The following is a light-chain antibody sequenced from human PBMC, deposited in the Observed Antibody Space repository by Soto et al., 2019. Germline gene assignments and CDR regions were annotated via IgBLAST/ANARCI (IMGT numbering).Light chain of an antibody. Sequence: DIVLTQSPDPLAVSLGERATINCKSSQSVLYSSNNKNYLAWYQHKPGQPPKLIIYWASTRESGVPGRFSGSGSGTDFTLTISSLQAEDVAVYYCQQYYSTPWTFGQGTKVEIK. CDR1: QSVLYSSNNKNY. CDR2: WAS. V-gene: IGKV4-1*01. CDR3: QQYYSTPWT. J-gene: IGKJ1*01.